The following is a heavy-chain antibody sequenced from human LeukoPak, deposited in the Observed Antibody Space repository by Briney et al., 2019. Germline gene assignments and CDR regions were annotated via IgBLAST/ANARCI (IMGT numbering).Heavy chain of an antibody. D-gene: IGHD2-15*01. CDR2: IYHSGST. CDR3: ASSAVVVAATDTYYYYGMDV. J-gene: IGHJ6*02. Sequence: SQTLSLTCAVSGGSISSGGYSWSWIRQPPGKGLEWLGYIYHSGSTYYNPSLKSRVTISVNRSKNQFSLKLSSVTAADTAVYYCASSAVVVAATDTYYYYGMDVWGQGTTVTVSS. V-gene: IGHV4-30-2*01. CDR1: GGSISSGGYS.